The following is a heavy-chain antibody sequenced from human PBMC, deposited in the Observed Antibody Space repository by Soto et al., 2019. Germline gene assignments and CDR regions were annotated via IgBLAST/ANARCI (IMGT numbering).Heavy chain of an antibody. D-gene: IGHD5-18*01. J-gene: IGHJ2*01. CDR2: INNSGST. V-gene: IGHV4-34*01. CDR1: GWTFSGYY. CDR3: ARARGDGYNHDWYFDL. Sequence: SETLSLTCAVYGWTFSGYYWSWIRQPPGRGLEWIGEINNSGSTNYNPSLKSRGSISVGTSNNQFSLKLSSVTAAETAVYCCARARGDGYNHDWYFDLWGRGTLVTVSS.